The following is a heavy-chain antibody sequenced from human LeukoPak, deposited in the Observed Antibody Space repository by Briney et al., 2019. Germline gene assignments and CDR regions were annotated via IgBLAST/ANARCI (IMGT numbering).Heavy chain of an antibody. Sequence: PGGSLRLSCAASGFTFSSYGMHWVRQAPGKGLEWVAFIRYDGSNKYYADSVKGRFTISRDNSKNTLYLQMNSLRAEDTAVYYCAKDYRNIYYFDYWGQGTLVTVSS. CDR1: GFTFSSYG. V-gene: IGHV3-30*02. J-gene: IGHJ4*02. CDR3: AKDYRNIYYFDY. D-gene: IGHD3-16*02. CDR2: IRYDGSNK.